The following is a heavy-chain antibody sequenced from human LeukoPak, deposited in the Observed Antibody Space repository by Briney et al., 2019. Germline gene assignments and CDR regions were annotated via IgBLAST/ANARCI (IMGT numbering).Heavy chain of an antibody. CDR2: ITTSSSYI. CDR3: ARDLGGYSYGSHFDY. CDR1: GFTFSTYY. J-gene: IGHJ4*02. Sequence: GGSLRLSCAASGFTFSTYYMNWVCQAPGKGLEWVSSITTSSSYIYYADSVKGRFTISRDNAKNSLYLQMNSLRAEDTAVYYCARDLGGYSYGSHFDYWGQGTLVTVSS. D-gene: IGHD5-18*01. V-gene: IGHV3-21*01.